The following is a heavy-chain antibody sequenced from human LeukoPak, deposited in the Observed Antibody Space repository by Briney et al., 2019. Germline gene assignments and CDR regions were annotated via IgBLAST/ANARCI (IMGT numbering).Heavy chain of an antibody. V-gene: IGHV3-23*01. Sequence: GGSPRLSCAASGFTFSSYAMSWVRQAPGKGLEWVSAISGSGGSTYYADSVKGRFTISRDNSKNTLYLQMNSLRAEDTAVYYCAKDRGVRDFGFDYWGQGTLVTVSS. J-gene: IGHJ4*02. CDR2: ISGSGGST. CDR1: GFTFSSYA. D-gene: IGHD3-10*01. CDR3: AKDRGVRDFGFDY.